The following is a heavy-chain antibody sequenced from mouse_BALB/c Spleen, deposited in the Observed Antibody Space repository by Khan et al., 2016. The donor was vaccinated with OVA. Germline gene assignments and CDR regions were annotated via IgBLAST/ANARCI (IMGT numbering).Heavy chain of an antibody. D-gene: IGHD1-2*01. CDR2: IRKKASGYTT. V-gene: IGHV7-3*02. Sequence: EVELVESGGGLVQPGGSLRLSCATSGFTFTDYYMNWVRQPPGKALEWLGFIRKKASGYTTEYSPSVKGRFTISRDNSQSIPFLQMNTLRAEYSATYDCARVDYGYGFAYWGQGTLVTVSA. CDR3: ARVDYGYGFAY. CDR1: GFTFTDYY. J-gene: IGHJ3*01.